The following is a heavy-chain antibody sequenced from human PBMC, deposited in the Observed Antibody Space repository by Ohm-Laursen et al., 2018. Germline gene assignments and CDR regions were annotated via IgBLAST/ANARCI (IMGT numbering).Heavy chain of an antibody. J-gene: IGHJ3*02. Sequence: SSVKVSCKTSGYTFINYDIHWVRQASGQGLEWMGWMNPKSGDTGYTHKFQGRVTMARNASISTANMEMSSLRSEDTAVYYCARGRLSGTRRALDIWGQGTMVTVSS. V-gene: IGHV1-8*01. D-gene: IGHD1-7*01. CDR2: MNPKSGDT. CDR3: ARGRLSGTRRALDI. CDR1: GYTFINYD.